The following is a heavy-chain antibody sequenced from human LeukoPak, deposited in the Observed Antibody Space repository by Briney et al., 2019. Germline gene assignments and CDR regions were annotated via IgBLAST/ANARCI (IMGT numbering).Heavy chain of an antibody. CDR3: ASRGAGSGSYLERKYYYGMDV. V-gene: IGHV4-59*01. D-gene: IGHD3-10*01. Sequence: SETLSLTCTVSGGSISSYYWSWIRQPPGKGLEWIGYIYYSGSTNYNPSLKSRVTISVDTFKNQFSPKLSSVTAADTAVYYCASRGAGSGSYLERKYYYGMDVWGQGTTVTVSS. CDR2: IYYSGST. J-gene: IGHJ6*02. CDR1: GGSISSYY.